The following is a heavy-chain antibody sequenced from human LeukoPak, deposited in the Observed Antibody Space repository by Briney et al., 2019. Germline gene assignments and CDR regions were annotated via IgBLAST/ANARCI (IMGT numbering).Heavy chain of an antibody. V-gene: IGHV1-8*01. J-gene: IGHJ6*02. Sequence: ATVEVSCKASGYTFTSYDINWVRQATGQGLEWMGWMNPNSGNTGYAQKFQGRVTMTRNPSISTAYMELSSLRSEDTAVYYCARADYCSSTSCYPYSYYYYGMDVWGQGTTVTVSS. CDR1: GYTFTSYD. CDR3: ARADYCSSTSCYPYSYYYYGMDV. CDR2: MNPNSGNT. D-gene: IGHD2-2*01.